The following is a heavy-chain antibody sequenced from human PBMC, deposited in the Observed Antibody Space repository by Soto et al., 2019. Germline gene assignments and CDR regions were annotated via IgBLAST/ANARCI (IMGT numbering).Heavy chain of an antibody. CDR1: GVSISSGGYS. J-gene: IGHJ3*02. V-gene: IGHV4-30-2*01. CDR3: ARTPDI. Sequence: PTETLSITCAVSGVSISSGGYSWSWIRQPPGKGLEWIGYIYYGSTYYNPSLKSRVTISVDRSKNQFSLKLSSVTAADTAVYYCARTPDIWGQGTMVTVSS. CDR2: IYYGST.